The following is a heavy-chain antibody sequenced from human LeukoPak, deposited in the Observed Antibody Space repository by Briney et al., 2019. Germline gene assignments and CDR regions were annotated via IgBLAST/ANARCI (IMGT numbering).Heavy chain of an antibody. CDR1: GFTFSDYY. D-gene: IGHD5-18*01. J-gene: IGHJ4*02. CDR3: ARAGRGFTYGYSDY. CDR2: ITSSGTSI. Sequence: PGGSLRLSCAASGFTFSDYYMTWLRQAPGKGLEWVSYITSSGTSIYYADSVKGRFTISRDNAKSSLYLQMNSLRAEDTAVYYCARAGRGFTYGYSDYWGQGALVTVSS. V-gene: IGHV3-11*04.